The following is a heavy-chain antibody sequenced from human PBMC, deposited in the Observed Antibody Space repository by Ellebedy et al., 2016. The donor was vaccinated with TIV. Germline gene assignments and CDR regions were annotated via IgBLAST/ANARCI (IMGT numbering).Heavy chain of an antibody. D-gene: IGHD2-15*01. V-gene: IGHV1-46*01. CDR2: INPSCGGT. CDR3: ARDIQDCTGGNCYPDF. J-gene: IGHJ4*02. Sequence: AASVKVSCKASGYTFTSYYMHWARQAPGQGLEWMGLINPSCGGTTYAQKFQGRVTMTRDTSTSTVYMDLSSLRSEDTAVYYCARDIQDCTGGNCYPDFWGQGTLVTVSS. CDR1: GYTFTSYY.